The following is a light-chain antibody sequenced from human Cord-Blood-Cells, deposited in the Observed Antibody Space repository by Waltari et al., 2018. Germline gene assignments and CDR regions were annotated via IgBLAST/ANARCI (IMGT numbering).Light chain of an antibody. J-gene: IGKJ4*01. CDR3: QQYYSTPFT. Sequence: DIVMTQSPDSLAVSLGERATIHCKSSQSVLYSSNNKNYLAWYQQKPGQPPKLLIYWASTRESGVPDRVSGSGSGTDFTLTISSLQAEDVAVYYCQQYYSTPFTFGGGTKVEIK. V-gene: IGKV4-1*01. CDR2: WAS. CDR1: QSVLYSSNNKNY.